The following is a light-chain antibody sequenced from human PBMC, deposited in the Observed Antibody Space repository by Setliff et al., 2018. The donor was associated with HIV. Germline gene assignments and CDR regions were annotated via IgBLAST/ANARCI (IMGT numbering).Light chain of an antibody. V-gene: IGLV2-14*03. CDR3: ASYRSPATYV. CDR2: DVS. J-gene: IGLJ1*01. CDR1: SSDVGGYDF. Sequence: QSVLTQPASVSGSPGQSITISCIGTSSDVGGYDFVSWYQQRPGKAPKLIIFDVSERPLGVSHRFSASKSGNTASLTISGLQTEDEANYFCASYRSPATYVFGSGTKVTVL.